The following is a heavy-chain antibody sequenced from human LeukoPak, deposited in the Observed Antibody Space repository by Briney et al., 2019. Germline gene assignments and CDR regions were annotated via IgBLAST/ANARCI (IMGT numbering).Heavy chain of an antibody. J-gene: IGHJ5*02. CDR1: GGSISSYY. CDR3: ARYYDFWSGRHNWFDP. CDR2: IYYSGST. V-gene: IGHV4-59*01. Sequence: SETLSLTCTVSGGSISSYYWSWIRQPPGKGLEWIGYIYYSGSTNYNPSLRSRVTISVDTSKNQFSLKLSSVTAADTAVYYCARYYDFWSGRHNWFDPWGQGTLVTVSS. D-gene: IGHD3-3*01.